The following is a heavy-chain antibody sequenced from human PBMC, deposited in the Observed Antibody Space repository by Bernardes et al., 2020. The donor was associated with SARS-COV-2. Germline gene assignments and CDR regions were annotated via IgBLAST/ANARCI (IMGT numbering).Heavy chain of an antibody. V-gene: IGHV3-74*01. Sequence: VWSLILSCAASGFSVSAYWMHWVRQAPGEGLVWVSRMNEDGSIINYAESVKGRFTISRDIAGNMVYLQMSSLRAEDTAVYYCARDFGGESDYWGQGTLVTVSS. CDR2: MNEDGSII. D-gene: IGHD2-21*01. CDR3: ARDFGGESDY. J-gene: IGHJ4*02. CDR1: GFSVSAYW.